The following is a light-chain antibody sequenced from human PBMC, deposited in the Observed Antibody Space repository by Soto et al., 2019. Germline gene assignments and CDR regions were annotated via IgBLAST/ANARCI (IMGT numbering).Light chain of an antibody. CDR2: DAS. Sequence: EIVLTQSPATLSLSPGERATLSYRASQSISSSLAWYQQKPGQAPRLLIYDASTRATGFPARFSGSGSGTDFTLTIGSLEPEDFAVYYCQQRSEWPRTFGRGTKVEIK. CDR3: QQRSEWPRT. CDR1: QSISSS. J-gene: IGKJ1*01. V-gene: IGKV3-11*01.